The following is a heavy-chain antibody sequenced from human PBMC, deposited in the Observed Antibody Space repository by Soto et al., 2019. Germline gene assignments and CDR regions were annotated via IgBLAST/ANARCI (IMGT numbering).Heavy chain of an antibody. CDR1: GFTFTRYS. CDR2: ISSTTNYI. Sequence: PGGSLRLSYAAPGFTFTRYSMNWVRQAPGKGLEWVSSISSTTNYIYYGDSMKGRFTISRDNAKNSLYLEMNSLRAEDTAVYYCARESEDLTSNFDYWGQGTLVTVYS. J-gene: IGHJ4*02. V-gene: IGHV3-21*06. CDR3: ARESEDLTSNFDY.